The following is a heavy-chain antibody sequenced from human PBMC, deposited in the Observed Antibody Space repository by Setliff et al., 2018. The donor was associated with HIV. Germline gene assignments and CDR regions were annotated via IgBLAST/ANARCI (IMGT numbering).Heavy chain of an antibody. J-gene: IGHJ5*02. CDR3: ARGGTSSNWFDP. V-gene: IGHV4-59*01. Sequence: SSETLSLTCIVSGASISSDTWSWIRQPPGKGLQWIGFIYNSEMINYNPSLKSRVSMSLDTSKNQFSLKLTSVTAADTAVYYCARGGTSSNWFDPWGQGTLVTAPQ. CDR2: IYNSEMI. CDR1: GASISSDT. D-gene: IGHD1-26*01.